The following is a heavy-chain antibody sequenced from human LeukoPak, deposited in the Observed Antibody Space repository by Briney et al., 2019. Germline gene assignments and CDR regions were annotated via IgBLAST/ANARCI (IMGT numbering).Heavy chain of an antibody. CDR2: IYYSGST. J-gene: IGHJ3*02. CDR1: GGSISSYY. V-gene: IGHV4-59*01. Sequence: PSETLSLTCTVSGGSISSYYWSWIRQPPGKGLEWIGYIYYSGSTNYNPSLKSRVTISVDMSKNQFSLKLSSVTAADTAVYYCARESQSLTTVTTQFAFDIWGQGTMVTVSS. D-gene: IGHD4-17*01. CDR3: ARESQSLTTVTTQFAFDI.